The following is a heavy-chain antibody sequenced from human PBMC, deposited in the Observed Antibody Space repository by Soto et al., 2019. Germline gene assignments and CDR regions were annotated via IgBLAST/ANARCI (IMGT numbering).Heavy chain of an antibody. CDR2: IFSNDEQ. J-gene: IGHJ4*02. D-gene: IGHD3-3*01. V-gene: IGHV2-26*01. CDR3: ARLGHYDFWSGYYLDY. CDR1: GCSISNARLG. Sequence: HVTLKESGPVLVKPTETLTLTCTFSGCSISNARLGVNWLHQHPGKALEWLAHIFSNDEQSYSTSLKSRLTISKDTSKSQVVLTRTNMDPVDTATYYCARLGHYDFWSGYYLDYWGQGTLVTVSS.